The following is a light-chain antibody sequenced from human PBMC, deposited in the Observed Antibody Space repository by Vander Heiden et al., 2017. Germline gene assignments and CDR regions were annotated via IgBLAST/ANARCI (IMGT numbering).Light chain of an antibody. CDR1: SPNTGAGYD. CDR3: QSYDSSLSGVV. Sequence: QSVLTPPPSVSAAPGQRVTISCTGSSPNTGAGYDVHWYQQLPGTAPKLLIYGNSTRPSGVPDRFSGSKSGTSASLAITGLQAEDEADYYCQSYDSSLSGVVFGGGTKLTVL. CDR2: GNS. J-gene: IGLJ2*01. V-gene: IGLV1-40*01.